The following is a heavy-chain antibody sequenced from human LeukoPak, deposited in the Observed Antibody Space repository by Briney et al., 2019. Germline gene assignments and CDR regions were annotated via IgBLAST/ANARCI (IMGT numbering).Heavy chain of an antibody. CDR3: ARGWELRVYYYMDV. CDR1: GYTFTSYD. D-gene: IGHD1-26*01. J-gene: IGHJ6*03. Sequence: ASVKVSCKASGYTFTSYDINWVRQATGQGLEWMGWMNPNSGNTGYAQKFQGRVTMTRNTSISTAYMELSSLRSEDTAVYYCARGWELRVYYYMDVWGEGTTVTVSS. CDR2: MNPNSGNT. V-gene: IGHV1-8*01.